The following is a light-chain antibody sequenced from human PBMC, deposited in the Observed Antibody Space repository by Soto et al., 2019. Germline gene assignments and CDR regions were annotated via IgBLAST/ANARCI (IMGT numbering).Light chain of an antibody. J-gene: IGKJ1*01. CDR2: GAS. CDR3: QHYNSYSEA. Sequence: EIVMTQSPATLSVSPGERATLSCRASRSVSSNLAWYQQKPGQAPRLLMYGASTRATGIPARFSGSGSGTEFTLTISSLQSEDFATYYCQHYNSYSEAFGQGTKVELK. CDR1: RSVSSN. V-gene: IGKV3-15*01.